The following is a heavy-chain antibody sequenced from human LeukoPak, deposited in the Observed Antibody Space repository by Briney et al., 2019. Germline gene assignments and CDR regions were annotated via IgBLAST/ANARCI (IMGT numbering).Heavy chain of an antibody. CDR3: AKDTRQLYYGSGSYSY. CDR2: ISWNSGSI. CDR1: GFTFDDYA. J-gene: IGHJ4*02. D-gene: IGHD3-10*01. V-gene: IGHV3-9*01. Sequence: GGSLRLSCAASGFTFDDYAMHWVRPAPGKGLEWVSGISWNSGSIGYADSVKGRFTISRDNAKNSLYLQMNSLRAEDTALYYCAKDTRQLYYGSGSYSYWGQGTLVTVSS.